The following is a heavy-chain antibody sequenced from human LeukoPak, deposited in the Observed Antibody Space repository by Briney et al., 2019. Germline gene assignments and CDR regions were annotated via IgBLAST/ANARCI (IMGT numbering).Heavy chain of an antibody. CDR2: IWYDGSNK. D-gene: IGHD6-13*01. CDR3: ARDAVGPYRKIIAAAGKRGWFDP. V-gene: IGHV3-33*01. J-gene: IGHJ5*02. CDR1: GFTFSSYG. Sequence: QPGGSLRLSCAASGFTFSSYGMHWVRQAPGKGLERVAVIWYDGSNKYYADSVKGRFTISRDNSKNTLYLQMNSLRAEDTAVYYCARDAVGPYRKIIAAAGKRGWFDPWGQGTLVTVSS.